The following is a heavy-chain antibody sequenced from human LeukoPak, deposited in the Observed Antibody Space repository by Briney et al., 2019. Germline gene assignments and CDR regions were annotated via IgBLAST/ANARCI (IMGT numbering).Heavy chain of an antibody. CDR3: ARDRGYGYGSTNHAFDI. D-gene: IGHD5-18*01. Sequence: SETLSLTCTVSGGSISSGGYYWSWIRQHPGKGLEWIGYIYYSGSTYYNPSLKSRVTISVDTSKNQFSLKLSSVTAADTAVYYCARDRGYGYGSTNHAFDIWGQGTMVTVSS. J-gene: IGHJ3*02. V-gene: IGHV4-31*03. CDR1: GGSISSGGYY. CDR2: IYYSGST.